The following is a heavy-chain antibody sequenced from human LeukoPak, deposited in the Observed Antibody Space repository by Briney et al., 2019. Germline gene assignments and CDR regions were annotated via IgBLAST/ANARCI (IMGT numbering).Heavy chain of an antibody. Sequence: PGGSLRLSCVASGFTFNTYSMNWFRQAPGKGLEWISYISSSSGTIYYADSVKGRFTISRDNAKNSLYLQMNSLRAEDTAVYYCARSRDLFDSWGQGTLVIVSS. D-gene: IGHD6-13*01. CDR1: GFTFNTYS. CDR3: ARSRDLFDS. V-gene: IGHV3-48*04. CDR2: ISSSSGTI. J-gene: IGHJ4*02.